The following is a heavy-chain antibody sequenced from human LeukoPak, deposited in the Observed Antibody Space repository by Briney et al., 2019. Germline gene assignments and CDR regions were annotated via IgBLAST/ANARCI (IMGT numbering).Heavy chain of an antibody. J-gene: IGHJ6*03. V-gene: IGHV3-7*01. CDR3: ARVGNYDSSGYSYYYYYMDV. CDR2: IKQDGSEK. D-gene: IGHD3-22*01. Sequence: TGGSLRLSCAASGFTFSRYSMNWVRQAPGKGLEWVVNIKQDGSEKYYVDSGKGRFTISRDNAKNSLYLQMNSLRAEDTAVYYCARVGNYDSSGYSYYYYYMDVWGKGTTVTISS. CDR1: GFTFSRYS.